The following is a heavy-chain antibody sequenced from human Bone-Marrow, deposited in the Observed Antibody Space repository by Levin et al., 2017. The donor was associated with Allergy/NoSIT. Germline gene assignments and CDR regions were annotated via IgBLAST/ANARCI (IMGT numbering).Heavy chain of an antibody. D-gene: IGHD3-16*01. Sequence: GGSLRLSCEVSGFTFRTYGIHWVRQAPGKGLEWVGLITYDGSDKYYTDSVKARFTISRDDAKNTVYLDMNSLRPEDTAMYYCAKDVAAQTRLVSNWFDPWGQGTLVTVSS. J-gene: IGHJ5*02. CDR1: GFTFRTYG. V-gene: IGHV3-30*18. CDR2: ITYDGSDK. CDR3: AKDVAAQTRLVSNWFDP.